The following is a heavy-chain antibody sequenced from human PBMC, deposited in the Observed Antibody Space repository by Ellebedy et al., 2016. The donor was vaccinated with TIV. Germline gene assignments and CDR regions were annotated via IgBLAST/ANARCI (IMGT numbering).Heavy chain of an antibody. CDR3: ARRYSGSSYHYFDY. D-gene: IGHD1-26*01. V-gene: IGHV4-59*08. J-gene: IGHJ4*02. Sequence: MPSETLSLTCTVSGGSISSNYWGWIRRPPGKGLEWIGYIYNSVITNYNPSLKSRVTMSVDTSKRQLSLKLRSVTAADTAVYYCARRYSGSSYHYFDYWGQGTLVIVSS. CDR2: IYNSVIT. CDR1: GGSISSNY.